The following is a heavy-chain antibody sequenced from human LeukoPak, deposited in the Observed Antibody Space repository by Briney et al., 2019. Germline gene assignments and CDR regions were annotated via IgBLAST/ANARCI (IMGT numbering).Heavy chain of an antibody. CDR2: IRRSSETI. Sequence: SCKASGYTFTGYYMHWVRQAPGKGLEWVAYIRRSSETIYYADSVKGRFTISRDNAKNSLYLQMNSLRDEDTAVYYCVRDPDALDYWGQGTLVTISS. CDR3: VRDPDALDY. J-gene: IGHJ4*02. CDR1: GYTFTGYY. V-gene: IGHV3-48*02.